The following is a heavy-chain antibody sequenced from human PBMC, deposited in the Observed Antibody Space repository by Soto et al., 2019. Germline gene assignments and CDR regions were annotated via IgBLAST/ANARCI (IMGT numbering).Heavy chain of an antibody. CDR3: TRATAVSFDY. V-gene: IGHV3-74*01. D-gene: IGHD2-2*01. J-gene: IGHJ4*02. CDR2: INSDGSST. CDR1: GFTISNYW. Sequence: GGSLRLSCAASGFTISNYWMHWVRQAPGKGLVWVSRINSDGSSTSHADSVKGRFTISRDNAKNTVYLHMNSLRAEDMAVYYCTRATAVSFDYWGQGALVTVSS.